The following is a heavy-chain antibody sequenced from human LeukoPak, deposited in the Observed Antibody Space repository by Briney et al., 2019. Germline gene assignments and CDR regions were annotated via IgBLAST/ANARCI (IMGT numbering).Heavy chain of an antibody. CDR2: IYTDGST. D-gene: IGHD2-21*01. Sequence: SETLSHTCTVSGGSISNSFWSWIRKPAGKGLEWIGRIYTDGSTNSNPSLRSRATMSLDTSKNQFFLKLTSVTAADTAVYYCAGAPSGCGGTCAFDYWGQGTLVTVSS. V-gene: IGHV4-4*07. CDR3: AGAPSGCGGTCAFDY. J-gene: IGHJ4*02. CDR1: GGSISNSF.